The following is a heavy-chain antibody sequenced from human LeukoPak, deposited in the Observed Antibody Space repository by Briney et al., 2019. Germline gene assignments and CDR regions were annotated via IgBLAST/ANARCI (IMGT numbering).Heavy chain of an antibody. Sequence: SQTLSLTCAISGDSVSSESVAWNWIRQSPSRGLEWLGRTYYRSKWYNEYAVSVKSRITINPDTSKNQFFLQLSSVTPEDTAVYYCARLGGDVDYWGQGTLVTVSS. D-gene: IGHD2-21*02. V-gene: IGHV6-1*01. CDR2: TYYRSKWYN. CDR1: GDSVSSESVA. J-gene: IGHJ4*02. CDR3: ARLGGDVDY.